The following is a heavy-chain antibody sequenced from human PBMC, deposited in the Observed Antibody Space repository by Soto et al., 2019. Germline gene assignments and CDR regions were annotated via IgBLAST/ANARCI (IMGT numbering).Heavy chain of an antibody. D-gene: IGHD3-22*01. CDR3: ARDREYYDSSGLYFDY. V-gene: IGHV4-59*01. J-gene: IGHJ4*02. Sequence: SETLSLTCIVSGGSIISYYWSWIRQPPGKGLEWIGYIYYSGNTNYNPSLKSRVTISEDTSKNQFSLRLGSVTTADTAVYYCARDREYYDSSGLYFDYWGQGTLVTVSS. CDR2: IYYSGNT. CDR1: GGSIISYY.